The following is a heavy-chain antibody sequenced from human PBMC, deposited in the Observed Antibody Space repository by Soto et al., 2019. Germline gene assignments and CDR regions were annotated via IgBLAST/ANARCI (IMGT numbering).Heavy chain of an antibody. V-gene: IGHV3-9*01. CDR1: GFTFDDYS. D-gene: IGHD6-19*01. CDR2: ISWYSGSI. CDR3: ARGDLGAVAGYFEY. J-gene: IGHJ4*02. Sequence: EVQLVESGGGLVQPGGSLRLSCAASGFTFDDYSMHWVRQAPGRGLEWVSGISWYSGSIDYADSVKGRFTISRDNAKNFLYLEMNSLRPEDTALYYCARGDLGAVAGYFEYWGQGTLVTVSS.